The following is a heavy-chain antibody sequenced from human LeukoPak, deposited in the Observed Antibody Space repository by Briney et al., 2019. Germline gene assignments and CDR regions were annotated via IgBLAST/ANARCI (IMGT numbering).Heavy chain of an antibody. CDR1: GGSISSYF. CDR2: IYYSGNT. CDR3: ASSYYYDSSGYYGVSQGAFDI. V-gene: IGHV4-59*08. Sequence: SETLSLTCTVSGGSISSYFWIWIRQPPGKGLEWIGYIYYSGNTNSNPSLKSRVTISVDTSKNQFSLNLSSVTAADTAVYYCASSYYYDSSGYYGVSQGAFDIWGQGTMVTVSS. D-gene: IGHD3-22*01. J-gene: IGHJ3*02.